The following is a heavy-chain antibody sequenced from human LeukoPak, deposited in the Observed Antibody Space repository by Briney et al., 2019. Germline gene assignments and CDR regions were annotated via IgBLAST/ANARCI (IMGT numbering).Heavy chain of an antibody. Sequence: SETLSLTCTVSGGSTSSHFWSWIRQPPGKGLEWIGNIYTGGTTNYNPSLKSGVTISIDTSKNQLSLHLASVTAADTAVYYRTKATKWLAFDDWGRGTLVTVSS. CDR3: TKATKWLAFDD. CDR1: GGSTSSHF. D-gene: IGHD6-19*01. J-gene: IGHJ4*02. V-gene: IGHV4-59*11. CDR2: IYTGGTT.